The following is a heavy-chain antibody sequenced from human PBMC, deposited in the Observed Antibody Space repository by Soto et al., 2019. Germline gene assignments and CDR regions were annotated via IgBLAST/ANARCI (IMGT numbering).Heavy chain of an antibody. CDR3: ARRGAPVADTRYYHY. J-gene: IGHJ4*02. CDR1: GCSISSSDYY. Sequence: LSETLSLTCSVPGCSISSSDYYWAWIRQPPGKGLEWIGSIYYSGSTYYNPTLKSRVTISVDTSKNQFSLKLSSVTAADTAVYYCARRGAPVADTRYYHYWGQGILVTIS. D-gene: IGHD3-9*01. V-gene: IGHV4-39*01. CDR2: IYYSGST.